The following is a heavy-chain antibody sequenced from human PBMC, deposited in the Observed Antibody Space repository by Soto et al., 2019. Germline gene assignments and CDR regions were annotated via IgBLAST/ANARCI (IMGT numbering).Heavy chain of an antibody. CDR1: GYTFTSYG. CDR2: ISAYNGNT. J-gene: IGHJ4*02. D-gene: IGHD2-8*01. Sequence: ASVKVSCKASGYTFTSYGISWVRQAPGQGLEWMGWISAYNGNTNYAQKLQGRVTMTTDTSTSTAYMELRSLRSDDTAVYYCARVLGYCTNGVCYTREFDYWGQGTLVTVSS. CDR3: ARVLGYCTNGVCYTREFDY. V-gene: IGHV1-18*01.